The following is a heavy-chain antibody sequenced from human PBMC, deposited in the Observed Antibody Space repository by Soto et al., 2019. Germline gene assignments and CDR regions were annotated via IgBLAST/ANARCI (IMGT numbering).Heavy chain of an antibody. V-gene: IGHV1-8*01. J-gene: IGHJ3*02. CDR2: MNPNSGNT. D-gene: IGHD6-13*01. CDR1: GYTFTSYD. CDR3: AREAAGLDAFDI. Sequence: ASVKVSCKASGYTFTSYDITWVRQATGQGLEWMGWMNPNSGNTGYAQKFQGRVTMTRKTSSSTSSMELSSRRSEDTSVYCCAREAAGLDAFDIGGRGTSVTVAS.